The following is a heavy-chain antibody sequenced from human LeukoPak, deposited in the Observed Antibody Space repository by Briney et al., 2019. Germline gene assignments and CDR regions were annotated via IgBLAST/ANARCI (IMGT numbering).Heavy chain of an antibody. D-gene: IGHD4-17*01. J-gene: IGHJ4*02. CDR1: GGSISSYY. CDR2: INASGRT. Sequence: SETLSLTCTVSGGSISSYYWSWIRQPPGKGLEWIGRINASGRTNYNPSLKSRVTMSVDTSKNQFSLKVNSVTAADTAVYYCAREYGDFDYWGQGTLVTVSS. V-gene: IGHV4-4*07. CDR3: AREYGDFDY.